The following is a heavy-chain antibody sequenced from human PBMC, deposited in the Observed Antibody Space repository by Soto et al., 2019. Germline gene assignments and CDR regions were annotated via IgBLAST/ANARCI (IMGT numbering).Heavy chain of an antibody. V-gene: IGHV1-69*01. CDR1: GGTFSSYA. CDR3: ARGGTIAAAGPYYYGMDV. D-gene: IGHD6-13*01. J-gene: IGHJ6*02. CDR2: IVPIFGTA. Sequence: QVQLVQSRAEVKKPGSSVKVSCKASGGTFSSYAISWVRQAPGQGLEWMGGIVPIFGTANYAQKFQGRGTITADESTSTAYMELSSLRSEDTAVYYCARGGTIAAAGPYYYGMDVWGQGTTVTVSS.